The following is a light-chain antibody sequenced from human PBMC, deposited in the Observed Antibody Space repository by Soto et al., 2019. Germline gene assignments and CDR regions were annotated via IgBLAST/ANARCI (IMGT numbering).Light chain of an antibody. CDR2: GAS. CDR3: QQYGSSPRT. J-gene: IGKJ1*01. Sequence: EIVLTQSPGNLSLSPGERATLSCRASQSVSSSYLAWYQQKPGQAPRLLIYGASRRATGIPDRFSGSGSGTDFTITISRLEPEDFAVYYCQQYGSSPRTFGQGTKVEIK. CDR1: QSVSSSY. V-gene: IGKV3-20*01.